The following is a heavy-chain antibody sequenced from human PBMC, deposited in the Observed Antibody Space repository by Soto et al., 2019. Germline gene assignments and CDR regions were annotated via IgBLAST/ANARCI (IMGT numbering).Heavy chain of an antibody. CDR3: ADFVVVPTAHYYYGMDV. CDR2: IIPILGIA. J-gene: IGHJ6*02. V-gene: IGHV1-69*02. CDR1: GGTFSSYT. D-gene: IGHD2-2*01. Sequence: SVKVSCKASGGTFSSYTISWVRQAPGQGLEWMGRIIPILGIANYAQKFQGRVTITADKSTSTAYMELSSLRSEDTAVYYCADFVVVPTAHYYYGMDVWGQGTTVTVSS.